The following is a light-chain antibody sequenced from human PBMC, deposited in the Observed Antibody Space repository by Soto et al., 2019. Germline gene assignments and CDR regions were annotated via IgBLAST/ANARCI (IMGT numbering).Light chain of an antibody. Sequence: QSALTQPASVSGSPGQSIAISCTGTNSDVGGYNYVSWYQHHPGKAPKLMIYDVSNRPSGVSNRFSGSKSGNTASLTISGLQAEDEADYYCSSFTSTSIYVFGTGTKVTVL. CDR3: SSFTSTSIYV. J-gene: IGLJ1*01. CDR1: NSDVGGYNY. CDR2: DVS. V-gene: IGLV2-14*03.